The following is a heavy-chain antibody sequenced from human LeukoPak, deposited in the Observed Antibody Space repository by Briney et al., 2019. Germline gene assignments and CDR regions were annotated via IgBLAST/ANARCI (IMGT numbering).Heavy chain of an antibody. J-gene: IGHJ6*03. CDR1: GFTFSSCW. CDR2: IKQDGTEK. V-gene: IGHV3-7*03. CDR3: ARGVTTLDNYYYMDV. D-gene: IGHD4-23*01. Sequence: GGSLRLSCAASGFTFSSCWMNWVRQAPGKGLEWVANIKQDGTEKYFVDSVKGRFTISRDNAKNSLYLQMNSLRAEDTALYYCARGVTTLDNYYYMDVWGKGTTVTVSS.